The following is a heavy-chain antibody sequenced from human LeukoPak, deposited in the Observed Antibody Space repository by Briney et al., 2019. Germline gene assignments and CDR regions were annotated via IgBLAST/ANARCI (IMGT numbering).Heavy chain of an antibody. CDR3: ATDREDYDSSGYYLSDAFDI. CDR1: GFTFSGYS. Sequence: GGSLRLSCAVSGFTFSGYSMKWVRQAPGKGLEWVSYISSSTTTIHHAESVKGRFTVSRDNAKNSLYLQMDSLRVEDTAVYYCATDREDYDSSGYYLSDAFDIWGQGTMVTVSS. D-gene: IGHD3-22*01. V-gene: IGHV3-48*01. J-gene: IGHJ3*02. CDR2: ISSSTTTI.